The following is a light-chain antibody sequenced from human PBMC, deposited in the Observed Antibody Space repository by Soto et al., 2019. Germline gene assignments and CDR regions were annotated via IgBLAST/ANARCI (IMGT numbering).Light chain of an antibody. CDR1: RSAVGGHNY. J-gene: IGLJ1*01. Sequence: QSALTQPASVSGSPGQSITISCTGTRSAVGGHNYVSWYQQHPRKAPKLMIYDVSNRPTGVSNRFSGYKSGNTASLTSSVLQAEDEADYYCSSYPSRGTRDVCGPGTTLHVL. V-gene: IGLV2-14*01. CDR2: DVS. CDR3: SSYPSRGTRDV.